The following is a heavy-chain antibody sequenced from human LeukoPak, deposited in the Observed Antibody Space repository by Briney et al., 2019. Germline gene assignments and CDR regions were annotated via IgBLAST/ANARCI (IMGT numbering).Heavy chain of an antibody. V-gene: IGHV1-2*06. D-gene: IGHD1-26*01. Sequence: ASVKVSCKASGYTFTGYYMHWVRQAPGQGLEWMGRINPNSGGTNYAQKFQGRVTMTRDTSISTAYMELSRLRSVDTAVYYCARAASGSYFDVLIDYWGQGTLVTVSS. J-gene: IGHJ4*02. CDR1: GYTFTGYY. CDR3: ARAASGSYFDVLIDY. CDR2: INPNSGGT.